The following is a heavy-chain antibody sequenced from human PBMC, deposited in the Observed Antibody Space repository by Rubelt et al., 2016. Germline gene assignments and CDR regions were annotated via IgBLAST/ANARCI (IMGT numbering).Heavy chain of an antibody. J-gene: IGHJ6*02. V-gene: IGHV3-30*04. D-gene: IGHD5-18*01. Sequence: VQLVESGGGLVKPGGSLRLSCAASGFTFSSYAMHWVRQAPGKGLEWVAVISYDGSNKYYADSVKGRFTISRDNSKNPLYLQMNSLRAEDTAVYYCARGVRIQLFCMDVWGQGTTVTVSS. CDR2: ISYDGSNK. CDR1: GFTFSSYA. CDR3: ARGVRIQLFCMDV.